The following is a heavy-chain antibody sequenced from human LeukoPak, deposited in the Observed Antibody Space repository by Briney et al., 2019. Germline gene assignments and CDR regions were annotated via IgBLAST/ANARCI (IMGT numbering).Heavy chain of an antibody. CDR3: ARRRYYDGSGYLE. Sequence: SETLSLTCSVSGDSVSRSDSDWDWIRQPPGKGLEWIGTIYYSGRTYYSPSLKSRVTMSVDPSNNQFSLNLRSVTAADTAVYYCARRRYYDGSGYLEWGQATLLSVSS. V-gene: IGHV4-39*01. CDR2: IYYSGRT. CDR1: GDSVSRSDSD. D-gene: IGHD3-22*01. J-gene: IGHJ1*01.